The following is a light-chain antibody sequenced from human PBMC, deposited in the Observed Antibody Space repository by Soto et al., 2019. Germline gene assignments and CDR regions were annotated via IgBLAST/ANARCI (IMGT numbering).Light chain of an antibody. CDR3: QQYNNWPPT. J-gene: IGKJ1*01. CDR2: GAS. V-gene: IGKV3-15*01. CDR1: QSISSN. Sequence: EIVLTQSPATLSVSPGESATLSCRASQSISSNLAWYQQKPGQSPRLLIYGASNRATGIPARFSGSGSGTEFTLTISSLQSEDFAVYYCQQYNNWPPTFGQGSMA.